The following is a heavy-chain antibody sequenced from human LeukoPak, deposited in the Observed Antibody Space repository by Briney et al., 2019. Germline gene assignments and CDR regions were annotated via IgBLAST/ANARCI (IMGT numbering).Heavy chain of an antibody. CDR1: GFTFSSYA. Sequence: GGSLRLSRAASGFTFSSYAMSWVRQAPGKGLEWVSAISGSGGSTYYADSVKGRFTISRDNSKNTLYLQMNSLRAEDTAVYYCAKTYSSGWYHDDYWGQGTLVTVSS. D-gene: IGHD6-19*01. CDR2: ISGSGGST. CDR3: AKTYSSGWYHDDY. J-gene: IGHJ4*02. V-gene: IGHV3-23*01.